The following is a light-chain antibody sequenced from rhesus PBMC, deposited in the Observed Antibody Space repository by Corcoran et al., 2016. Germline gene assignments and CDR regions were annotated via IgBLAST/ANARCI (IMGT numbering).Light chain of an antibody. CDR3: QQHDTFPYS. Sequence: DIQMTQSPSSLSASVGDRVTISCRASQAISNWLAWYQQKPGKAPKLLVYRASNLDAGVPSRFTGSGSGTDFTLTISSLQPEDIASYYCQQHDTFPYSFGQGTKLEIK. V-gene: IGKV1-69*01. CDR2: RAS. CDR1: QAISNW. J-gene: IGKJ2*01.